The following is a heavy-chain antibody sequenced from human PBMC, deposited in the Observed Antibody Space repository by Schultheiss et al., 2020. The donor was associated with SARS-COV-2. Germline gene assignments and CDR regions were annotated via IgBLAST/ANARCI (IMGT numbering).Heavy chain of an antibody. CDR1: GYTFTGYY. J-gene: IGHJ4*02. CDR3: ASAAYDFWRGLYSPPFDF. CDR2: INPNSGGT. D-gene: IGHD3-3*01. V-gene: IGHV1-2*02. Sequence: ASVKVSCKASGYTFTGYYMHWVRQAPGQGLEWMGWINPNSGGTNYAQKFQGRVTMTRDTSTSTVYMELSSLRSEDTAVYYCASAAYDFWRGLYSPPFDFWGQGTLVTVSS.